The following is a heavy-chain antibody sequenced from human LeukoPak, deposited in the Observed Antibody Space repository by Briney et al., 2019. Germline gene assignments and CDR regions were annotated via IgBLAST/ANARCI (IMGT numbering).Heavy chain of an antibody. CDR3: ARVGATMAYFDY. CDR1: GFTFSSCG. D-gene: IGHD1-26*01. J-gene: IGHJ4*02. Sequence: GGSLRLSCAASGFTFSSCGMHWVRQAPGKGLEWVAVISYDGNNKYYADSVKGRFTISRDNSKNTLYLQMNSLRAEDSAVYYCARVGATMAYFDYWGQGTLVTVSS. CDR2: ISYDGNNK. V-gene: IGHV3-30*03.